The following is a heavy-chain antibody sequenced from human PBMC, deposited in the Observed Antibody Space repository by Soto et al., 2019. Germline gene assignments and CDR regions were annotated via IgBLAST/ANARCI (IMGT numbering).Heavy chain of an antibody. CDR2: ISSNGGTT. V-gene: IGHV3-64*01. CDR3: VRRVSGNYDY. J-gene: IGHJ4*02. Sequence: EVQLAESGGGMVQPGGSRRLSCVASGFTFSSYDMHWVRQAPGKGLVYVSSISSNGGTTYYGNSVKGRFTISRDNSKNTLYLQMGSLRAEDMAVYYCVRRVSGNYDYWGQGTLVTVSS. D-gene: IGHD1-7*01. CDR1: GFTFSSYD.